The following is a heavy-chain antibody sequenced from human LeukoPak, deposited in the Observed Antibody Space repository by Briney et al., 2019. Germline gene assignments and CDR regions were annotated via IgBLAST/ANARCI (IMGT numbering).Heavy chain of an antibody. CDR1: GFTVSSNY. V-gene: IGHV3-53*01. CDR3: ERSEVMPEYFQH. Sequence: PGGSLRLSCAASGFTVSSNYMSWVRQAPGKGLEWVSVIYSGGSTYYADSVKGRFTISRDNSKNTLYHQMNSLRAEDTAVYYCERSEVMPEYFQHWGQGTLVTVSS. J-gene: IGHJ1*01. D-gene: IGHD3-16*01. CDR2: IYSGGST.